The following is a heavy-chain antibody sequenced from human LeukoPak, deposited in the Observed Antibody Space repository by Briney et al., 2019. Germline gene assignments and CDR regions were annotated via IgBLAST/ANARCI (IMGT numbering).Heavy chain of an antibody. D-gene: IGHD6-13*01. Sequence: GGSLRLSCAASGFTFSSYSMNWVRQAPGKGLEWVSAISGSGGSTYYADSVKGRFTISRDNSKNTLYLQMNSLRAEDTAVYYCAKGSGIGRDYWGQGTLVTVSS. CDR1: GFTFSSYS. CDR2: ISGSGGST. J-gene: IGHJ4*02. V-gene: IGHV3-23*01. CDR3: AKGSGIGRDY.